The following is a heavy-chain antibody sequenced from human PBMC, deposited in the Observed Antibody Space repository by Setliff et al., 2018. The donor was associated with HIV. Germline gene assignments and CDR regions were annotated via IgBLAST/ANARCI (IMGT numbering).Heavy chain of an antibody. J-gene: IGHJ3*02. CDR2: INWNGGST. D-gene: IGHD3-22*01. CDR1: GFTFDDYT. CDR3: ARVNYYDSSGLEIAFDI. Sequence: GGSLRLSCAASGFTFDDYTMHWVRQAPGKGLEWVSGINWNGGSTGYADSVKGRFTISRDNAKNSLYLQMNSLRAEDTALYHCARVNYYDSSGLEIAFDIWGQGTMVTVSS. V-gene: IGHV3-20*01.